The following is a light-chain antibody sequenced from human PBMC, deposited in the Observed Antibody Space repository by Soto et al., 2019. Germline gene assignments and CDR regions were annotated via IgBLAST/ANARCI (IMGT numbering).Light chain of an antibody. CDR2: AAS. Sequence: IQLTQSPSSLSASVGDRVTITCRASQDISSYLAWYQQRPGKAPKLLIYAASTLQRGAPSRFSGSGSGTDFTLTISSLQPEDFATYYCQQLTSYLWMFGQGTKVEIK. CDR1: QDISSY. J-gene: IGKJ1*01. CDR3: QQLTSYLWM. V-gene: IGKV1-9*01.